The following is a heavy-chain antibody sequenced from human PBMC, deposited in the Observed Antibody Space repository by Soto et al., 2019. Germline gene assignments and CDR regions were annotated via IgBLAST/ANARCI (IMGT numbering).Heavy chain of an antibody. Sequence: QVQLVQSGAEVKKPGASVKVSCKASGYTFTSYDINWVRQATGQGLEWMGWMNPNSGNTGYAQKFXGXVXXTRNTSISTAYMELSSLRSEDTAGYYCARERSAAGTGWFDPWGQGTLVTVSS. CDR2: MNPNSGNT. V-gene: IGHV1-8*01. CDR1: GYTFTSYD. CDR3: ARERSAAGTGWFDP. D-gene: IGHD6-13*01. J-gene: IGHJ5*02.